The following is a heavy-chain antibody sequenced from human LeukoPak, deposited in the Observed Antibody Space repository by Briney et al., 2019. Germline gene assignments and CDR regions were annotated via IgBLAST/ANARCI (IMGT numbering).Heavy chain of an antibody. Sequence: GGSLRLSCAASGFKFKDAWMSWVRQAPGKGLEWVGRIKGKTGGETTDYAAAVTGRFTISRDDSKNSLYLQMNSLKTEDTAVYYCTTEPRDWGQGTLVPVSS. CDR2: IKGKTGGETT. V-gene: IGHV3-15*01. CDR1: GFKFKDAW. J-gene: IGHJ1*01. CDR3: TTEPRD.